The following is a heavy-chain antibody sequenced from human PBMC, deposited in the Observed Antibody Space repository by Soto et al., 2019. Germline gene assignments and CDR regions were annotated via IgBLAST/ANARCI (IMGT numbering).Heavy chain of an antibody. CDR3: TTDHGGSYYDFWSGYGGDYYYYYGMDV. D-gene: IGHD3-3*01. J-gene: IGHJ6*02. V-gene: IGHV3-15*07. CDR1: GFTFSNAW. Sequence: GGSLRLSCAASGFTFSNAWMNWVRQAPGKGLEWVGRIKSKTDGGTTDYAAPVKGRFTVSRDDSKNTLYLQMNSLKTEDTAVYYCTTDHGGSYYDFWSGYGGDYYYYYGMDVWGQGTTVTVSS. CDR2: IKSKTDGGTT.